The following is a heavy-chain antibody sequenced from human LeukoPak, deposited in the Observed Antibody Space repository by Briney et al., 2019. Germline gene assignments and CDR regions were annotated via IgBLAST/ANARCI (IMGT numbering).Heavy chain of an antibody. J-gene: IGHJ6*03. CDR2: IYTSGST. D-gene: IGHD3-10*01. CDR1: GGSISSYY. CDR3: ARGPTYYYGSGSHYYYYYMDV. V-gene: IGHV4-4*07. Sequence: SETLSLTCTVSGGSISSYYWSWIRQPAGKGLEWIGRIYTSGSTYYNPSLKSRVTILVDTSKNQFSLKLRSVTAADTAVYYCARGPTYYYGSGSHYYYYYMDVWGKGTTVTVSS.